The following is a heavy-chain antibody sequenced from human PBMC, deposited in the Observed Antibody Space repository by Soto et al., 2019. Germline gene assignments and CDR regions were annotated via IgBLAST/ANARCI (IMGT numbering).Heavy chain of an antibody. CDR1: GYTFTSYD. CDR3: ARGRGYSSGWYAYYYGMDV. D-gene: IGHD6-19*01. J-gene: IGHJ6*02. V-gene: IGHV1-8*01. Sequence: VSCKASGYTFTSYDINWVRQATGQGLEWMGWMNPNSGNTGYAQKFQGRVTMTRNTSISTAYMELSSLRSEDTAVYYCARGRGYSSGWYAYYYGMDVWGQGTTVTVSS. CDR2: MNPNSGNT.